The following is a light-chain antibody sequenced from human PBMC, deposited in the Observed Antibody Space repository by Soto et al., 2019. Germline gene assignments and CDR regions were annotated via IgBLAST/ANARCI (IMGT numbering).Light chain of an antibody. V-gene: IGKV3-20*01. J-gene: IGKJ4*01. CDR2: GAS. Sequence: EVVLTQSPGTLSLSPEARGTLSCTASQSVSNNYLAWYQPNPGQAPRLLIYGASNRATGIPDRLSGSGSGTDFTLTISRMEHEDSAVYYCQQYGSSPFFGGGTKVEIK. CDR3: QQYGSSPF. CDR1: QSVSNNY.